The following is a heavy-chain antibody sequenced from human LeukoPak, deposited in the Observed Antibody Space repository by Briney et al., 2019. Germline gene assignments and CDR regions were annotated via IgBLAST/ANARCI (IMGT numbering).Heavy chain of an antibody. CDR1: GFTFSSYG. CDR3: AKGGSCGGSCYYFDY. V-gene: IGHV3-30*18. D-gene: IGHD2-15*01. Sequence: GGSLRLSCAASGFTFSSYGMHWVRQAPGKGLEWVAVISYDGSNKYYADSVKGRFTISRENSKNTLYLQMNSLRAEDTAVYYCAKGGSCGGSCYYFDYWGQGTLVTVSS. J-gene: IGHJ4*02. CDR2: ISYDGSNK.